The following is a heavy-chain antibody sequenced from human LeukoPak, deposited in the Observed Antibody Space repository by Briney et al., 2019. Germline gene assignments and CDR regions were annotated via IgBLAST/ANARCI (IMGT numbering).Heavy chain of an antibody. J-gene: IGHJ4*02. Sequence: PGGSLRLSCAASGFTFSNAWMSWVRQAPGKGLEWVGRIKSKTDGGTTDYAAPVKGRFTISRDDSKNTLYLQMNSLKTEDTAVYYCTTENYDFWSGYLRIDYWGQGTLVTVSS. CDR1: GFTFSNAW. CDR3: TTENYDFWSGYLRIDY. D-gene: IGHD3-3*01. CDR2: IKSKTDGGTT. V-gene: IGHV3-15*01.